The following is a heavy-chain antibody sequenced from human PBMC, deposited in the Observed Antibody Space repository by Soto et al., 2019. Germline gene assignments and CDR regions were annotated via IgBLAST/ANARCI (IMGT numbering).Heavy chain of an antibody. Sequence: QVQLVQSGAEVKKPGASVKVSCKASGYTFASYAISWMRQAPGQGLEWMGWISAYNCNTNYAQNLQGRVTMTTDTSTSTAYMELRSLRSDDTAGYSCARDPPPPDYWGQGTLVTVSS. V-gene: IGHV1-18*01. CDR3: ARDPPPPDY. CDR2: ISAYNCNT. CDR1: GYTFASYA. J-gene: IGHJ4*02.